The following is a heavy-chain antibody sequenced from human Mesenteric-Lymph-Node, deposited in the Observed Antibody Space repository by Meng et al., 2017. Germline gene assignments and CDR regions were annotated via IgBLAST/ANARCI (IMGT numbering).Heavy chain of an antibody. V-gene: IGHV1-2*06. CDR2: INPNSGDT. CDR1: GYTFTGYY. D-gene: IGHD3-22*01. Sequence: ASVKVSCKASGYTFTGYYMHWVRQAPGQGLEWMGRINPNSGDTNYAQKFQGRVTVTRDTSITTAYMELRSLRSDDTAVYYCARVHYYDSSGYYPSDAFDIWGQGTMVTVSS. CDR3: ARVHYYDSSGYYPSDAFDI. J-gene: IGHJ3*02.